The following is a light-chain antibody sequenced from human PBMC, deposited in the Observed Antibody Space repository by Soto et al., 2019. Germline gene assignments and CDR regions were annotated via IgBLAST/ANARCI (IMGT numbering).Light chain of an antibody. V-gene: IGKV3-15*01. CDR1: QSVSSN. CDR2: GAS. CDR3: QQYNNWPRT. J-gene: IGKJ2*02. Sequence: EIVMTQSPATQSVSPGEGATLSCRASQSVSSNLAWYQQRPGQAPGLLIYGASTRATGIPARFSGSGSGTEFTLTISSLQSEDFAVYYCQQYNNWPRTFGQGTKLEIK.